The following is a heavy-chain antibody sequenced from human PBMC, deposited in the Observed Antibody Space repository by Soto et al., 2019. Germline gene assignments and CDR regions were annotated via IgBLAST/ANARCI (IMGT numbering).Heavy chain of an antibody. V-gene: IGHV3-13*05. Sequence: EVQLVESGGGLVQPGGSLRLSCEASGFTFRNYDMHWVRQGTGKGLEWVSGISAAGDPDYADSVEGRLTSSRENAHNSFLLQRTCIRVGGAAVYYCARTYRDGSGVDGSGQGTRVIVSS. CDR3: ARTYRDGSGVDG. CDR1: GFTFRNYD. J-gene: IGHJ6*01. D-gene: IGHD4-4*01. CDR2: ISAAGDP.